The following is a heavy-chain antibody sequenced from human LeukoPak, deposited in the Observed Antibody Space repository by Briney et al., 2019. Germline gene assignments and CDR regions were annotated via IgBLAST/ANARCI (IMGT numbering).Heavy chain of an antibody. CDR3: ASGRGLRYFDWLDSYYMDV. D-gene: IGHD3-9*01. Sequence: ASVKVSCKASGYTFTSYGISWVRQAPGQGLEWMGWISAYNGNTNYAQKFQGRVTMTRDTSISTAYMELSRLRSDDTAVYYCASGRGLRYFDWLDSYYMDVWGKGTTVTVSS. CDR1: GYTFTSYG. J-gene: IGHJ6*03. V-gene: IGHV1-18*01. CDR2: ISAYNGNT.